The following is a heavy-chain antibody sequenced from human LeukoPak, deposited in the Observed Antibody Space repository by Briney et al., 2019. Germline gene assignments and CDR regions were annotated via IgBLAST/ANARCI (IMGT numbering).Heavy chain of an antibody. V-gene: IGHV4-4*07. CDR3: ARRRDGYKRRAFDI. CDR2: IYTSGST. J-gene: IGHJ3*02. D-gene: IGHD5-24*01. CDR1: GGSISSYY. Sequence: PSETLSLTCTVSGGSISSYYWSWIRQPAGKGLEWIGRIYTSGSTNYNPSLKSRVTMSVDTSKNQFSLKLSSVTAADTAVYYCARRRDGYKRRAFDIWGQGTMVTVSS.